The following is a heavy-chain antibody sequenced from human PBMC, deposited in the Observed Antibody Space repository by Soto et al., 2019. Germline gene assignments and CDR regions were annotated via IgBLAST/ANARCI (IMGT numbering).Heavy chain of an antibody. CDR3: ARERGYCSSTSCNYDYYGMDV. Sequence: EVQLVESGGGLVKPGGPRRLPCAASGFTFSSFSLNWVRQAPGKGLEWVSSIGSSSSYIYYADSVKGRFTISRDNAKNSLYLQMNSLRAEDTAVYYCARERGYCSSTSCNYDYYGMDVWGQGTTVTVSS. V-gene: IGHV3-21*01. CDR2: IGSSSSYI. J-gene: IGHJ6*02. CDR1: GFTFSSFS. D-gene: IGHD2-2*01.